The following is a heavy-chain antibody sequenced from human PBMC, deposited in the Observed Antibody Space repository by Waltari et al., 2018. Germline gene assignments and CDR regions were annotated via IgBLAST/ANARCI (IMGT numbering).Heavy chain of an antibody. D-gene: IGHD1-20*01. CDR2: ISISDAT. J-gene: IGHJ5*02. V-gene: IGHV3-23*01. CDR3: AKPFYNWDDPLVS. Sequence: EVQLLESGGELVQAGGSLSRSCGVSAFTFNHYAINRVRRAPGTGLQWVAAISISDATFHADSVKGRFTISRDTSKDTVYLQMNTLRADDTAVYYCAKPFYNWDDPLVSWGQGTRVTVSS. CDR1: AFTFNHYA.